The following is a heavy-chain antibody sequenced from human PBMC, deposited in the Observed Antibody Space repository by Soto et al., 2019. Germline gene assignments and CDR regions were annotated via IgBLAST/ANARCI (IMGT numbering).Heavy chain of an antibody. D-gene: IGHD2-15*01. CDR2: ISSNGGST. CDR1: GFTFSSYA. CDR3: ARERPWEKGLVVAANYYYYMDV. J-gene: IGHJ6*03. V-gene: IGHV3-64*01. Sequence: EVQLVESGGGLVQPGGSLRLSCAASGFTFSSYAMHWVRQAPGKGLEYVSAISSNGGSTYYANSVKGRFTISRDNSKNTLYLQMGSLRAEDMAVYYCARERPWEKGLVVAANYYYYMDVWGKGTTVTVSS.